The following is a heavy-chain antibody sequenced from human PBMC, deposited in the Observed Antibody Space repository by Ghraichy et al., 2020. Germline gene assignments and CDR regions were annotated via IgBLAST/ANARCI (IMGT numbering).Heavy chain of an antibody. CDR1: GGSFSGYY. D-gene: IGHD3-9*01. Sequence: SETLSLTCAVYGGSFSGYYWSWIRQPPGKGLEWIGEINHSGSTNYNPSLKSRVTISVDTSKNQFSLKLSSVTAADTAVYYCARGRYYDILTGYFQLDYWGQGTLVTVSS. J-gene: IGHJ4*02. CDR3: ARGRYYDILTGYFQLDY. V-gene: IGHV4-34*01. CDR2: INHSGST.